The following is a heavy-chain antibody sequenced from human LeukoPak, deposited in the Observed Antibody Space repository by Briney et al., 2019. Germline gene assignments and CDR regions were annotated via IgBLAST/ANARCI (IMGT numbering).Heavy chain of an antibody. CDR3: ARGGSYLSFDY. CDR2: IYYSGST. Sequence: PSETLSLTCTVSGGSISSYYWSWIRQPPGKGPEWIGYIYYSGSTNYNPSLKSRVTISVDTSKNQFSLKLSSVTAADTAVYYCARGGSYLSFDYWGQGTLVTVSS. J-gene: IGHJ4*02. D-gene: IGHD3-16*02. CDR1: GGSISSYY. V-gene: IGHV4-59*01.